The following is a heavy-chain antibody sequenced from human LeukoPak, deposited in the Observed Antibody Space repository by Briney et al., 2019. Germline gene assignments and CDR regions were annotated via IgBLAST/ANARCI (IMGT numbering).Heavy chain of an antibody. J-gene: IGHJ4*02. Sequence: SETLSLTCAVYGGSFSGYYWSWIRQPPGKGLEWIGEINHSGSTNYNPSLKSRVTISVDTSKNQFSLKLSSVTAADTAVYYCARGYYYDSSGYYFDYWGQGTLVTASS. V-gene: IGHV4-34*01. CDR2: INHSGST. CDR1: GGSFSGYY. CDR3: ARGYYYDSSGYYFDY. D-gene: IGHD3-22*01.